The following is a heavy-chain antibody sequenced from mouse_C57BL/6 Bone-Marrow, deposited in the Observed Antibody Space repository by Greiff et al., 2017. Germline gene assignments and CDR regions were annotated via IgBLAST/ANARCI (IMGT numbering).Heavy chain of an antibody. CDR3: ARSYYSPYAMDY. CDR1: GYTFTDYY. V-gene: IGHV1-76*01. Sequence: VQLQQSGAELVRPGASVKLSCKASGYTFTDYYINWVKQRPGQGLEWIARIYPGSGNTYYNEKFKGKATLTADKSSRTAYMQLSSLTSEDSAVYFCARSYYSPYAMDYWGQGTSVTVSS. D-gene: IGHD1-1*01. J-gene: IGHJ4*01. CDR2: IYPGSGNT.